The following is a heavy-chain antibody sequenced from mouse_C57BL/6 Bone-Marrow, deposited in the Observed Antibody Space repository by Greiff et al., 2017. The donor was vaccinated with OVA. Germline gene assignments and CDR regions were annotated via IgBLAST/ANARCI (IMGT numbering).Heavy chain of an antibody. D-gene: IGHD1-1*01. J-gene: IGHJ2*01. Sequence: EVKLQESGAELVRPGASVKLSCTASGFNIKDDYMHWVKQRPEQGLEWIGWIDPENGDTEYASKFQGKATITADTSSNTAYLQLSSLTSEDTAVYYCTTRGIYYDFDYWGQGTTLTVSS. CDR3: TTRGIYYDFDY. CDR2: IDPENGDT. V-gene: IGHV14-4*01. CDR1: GFNIKDDY.